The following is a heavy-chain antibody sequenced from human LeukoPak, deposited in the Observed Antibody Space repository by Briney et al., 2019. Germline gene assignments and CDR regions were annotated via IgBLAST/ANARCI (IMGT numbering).Heavy chain of an antibody. CDR3: ARGRDGYNDYFDY. CDR1: GFTFSSYS. D-gene: IGHD5-24*01. CDR2: ISSSSSYI. J-gene: IGHJ4*02. V-gene: IGHV3-21*01. Sequence: GGSLRLSCAASGFTFSSYSMNWVRQAPGKGLEWVSSISSSSSYIYYADSVKGRFTISRDNAKNSLCLQMNSLRAEDTAVYYCARGRDGYNDYFDYWGQGTLVTVSS.